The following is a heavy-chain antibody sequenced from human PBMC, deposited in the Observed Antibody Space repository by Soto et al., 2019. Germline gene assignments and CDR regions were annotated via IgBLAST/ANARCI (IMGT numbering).Heavy chain of an antibody. CDR3: ARGTIITIFGVVISYYFDY. D-gene: IGHD3-3*01. V-gene: IGHV6-1*01. CDR1: GDSVSSNSAA. J-gene: IGHJ4*02. CDR2: TYYRSKWYN. Sequence: SQTLSLTCAISGDSVSSNSAAWNWIRQSPSRGLEWLGRTYYRSKWYNDYAVSVKSRITINPDTSKNQFSLQLNSVTPEDTAVYYCARGTIITIFGVVISYYFDYWGQGTLVTVSS.